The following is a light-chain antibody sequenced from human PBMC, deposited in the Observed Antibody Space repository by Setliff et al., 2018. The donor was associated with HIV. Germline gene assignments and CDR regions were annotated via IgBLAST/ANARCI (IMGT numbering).Light chain of an antibody. CDR1: RSDVGAYNY. CDR3: SSYRGGSTLFV. CDR2: EVS. V-gene: IGLV2-14*01. J-gene: IGLJ1*01. Sequence: QSVLAQPASVSGSPGQSITVSCTGTRSDVGAYNYVSWYQQHPGKAPKLMIHEVSNRPSGVSNRFSGSKSGNTASLTISGLQAEDEADYFCSSYRGGSTLFVLGPGTKVTVL.